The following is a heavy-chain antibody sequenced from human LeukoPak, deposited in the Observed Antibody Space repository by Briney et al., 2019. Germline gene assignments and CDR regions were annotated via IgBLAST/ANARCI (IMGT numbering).Heavy chain of an antibody. CDR1: GGTFSSYA. J-gene: IGHJ3*02. D-gene: IGHD1-26*01. CDR2: IIPIFGTA. V-gene: IGHV1-69*13. Sequence: GASVKVSCKASGGTFSSYAISWVRQAPGQGLEWMGGIIPIFGTANYAQKFQGRATITADESTSTAYMELSSLRSEDTAVYYCARGATDDAFDIWGQGTMVTVSS. CDR3: ARGATDDAFDI.